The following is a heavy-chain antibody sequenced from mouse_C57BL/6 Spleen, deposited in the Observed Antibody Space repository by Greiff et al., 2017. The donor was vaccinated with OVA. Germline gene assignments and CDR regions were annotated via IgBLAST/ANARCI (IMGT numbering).Heavy chain of an antibody. D-gene: IGHD3-2*02. Sequence: EVQLQQSGPELVKPGASVKISCKASGYTFTDYYMNWVKQSHGKSLEWIGDINPNNGGTSYNQKFKGKATLTVDKSSSTAYMELRSLTSEDSAVYYCAREDSSGYVGFAYWGQGTLVTVSA. J-gene: IGHJ3*01. CDR1: GYTFTDYY. V-gene: IGHV1-26*01. CDR2: INPNNGGT. CDR3: AREDSSGYVGFAY.